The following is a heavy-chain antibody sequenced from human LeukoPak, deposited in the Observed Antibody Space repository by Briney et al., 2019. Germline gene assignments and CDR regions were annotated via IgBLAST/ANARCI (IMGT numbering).Heavy chain of an antibody. J-gene: IGHJ6*03. D-gene: IGHD6-13*01. CDR3: ARGSSSSWYYYFYYMDV. Sequence: PGGSLRLSCAASGFTFSSYDMHWVRQATGKGLEWVSAIGTAGDTYYPGSVKGRFTISRENAKNTLYLQMGSLRAEDMAVYYCARGSSSSWYYYFYYMDVWGKGTTVTISS. CDR1: GFTFSSYD. CDR2: IGTAGDT. V-gene: IGHV3-13*01.